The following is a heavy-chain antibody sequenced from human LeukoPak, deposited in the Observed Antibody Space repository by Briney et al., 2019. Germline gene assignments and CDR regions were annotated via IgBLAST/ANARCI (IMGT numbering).Heavy chain of an antibody. CDR1: GYTFTSYG. J-gene: IGHJ4*02. CDR2: ISAYNGNT. Sequence: ASTVNVSCKASGYTFTSYGISWVRQAPGQGLEWMGWISAYNGNTNYAQKLQGRVTMTTDTSTSTAYMELRSLRSDDTAVYYCARNSNYGYYFDYWGQGTLVTVSS. CDR3: ARNSNYGYYFDY. V-gene: IGHV1-18*01. D-gene: IGHD4-11*01.